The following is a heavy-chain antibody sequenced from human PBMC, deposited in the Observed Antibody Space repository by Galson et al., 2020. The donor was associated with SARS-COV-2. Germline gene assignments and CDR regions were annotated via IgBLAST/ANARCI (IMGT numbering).Heavy chain of an antibody. Sequence: SQTLSLTCTVSGGSISRGDYYWSWIRQPPGKGLEWIGYIYYSGITYYNPSLKSRITISADMSRNQFSLKQRSVTAADTAVYYCARGGGVVGAYFDYWGQGALVTVST. V-gene: IGHV4-30-4*01. CDR3: ARGGGVVGAYFDY. D-gene: IGHD1-26*01. CDR2: IYYSGIT. J-gene: IGHJ4*02. CDR1: GGSISRGDYY.